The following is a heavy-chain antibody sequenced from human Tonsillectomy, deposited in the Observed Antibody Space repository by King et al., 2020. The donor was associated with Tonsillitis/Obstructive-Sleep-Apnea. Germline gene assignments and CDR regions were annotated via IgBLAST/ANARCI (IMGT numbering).Heavy chain of an antibody. V-gene: IGHV1-69*01. CDR2: IIPIFGTA. Sequence: QLVQSGAEVKKPGSSVKVSCKASGGTFSSYAISWVRQAPGQGLEWMGGIIPIFGTANYAQKFQGRVTITADESTSTAYMELSSLRSEDTAVYYCALSPRVSVPRRYYYMDVWGKGTTVTVSS. CDR3: ALSPRVSVPRRYYYMDV. CDR1: GGTFSSYA. J-gene: IGHJ6*03. D-gene: IGHD5/OR15-5a*01.